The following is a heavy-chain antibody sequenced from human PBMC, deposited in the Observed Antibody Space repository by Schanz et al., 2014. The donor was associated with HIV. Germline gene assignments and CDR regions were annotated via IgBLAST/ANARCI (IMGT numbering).Heavy chain of an antibody. CDR1: GYTFTNYG. V-gene: IGHV1-18*01. J-gene: IGHJ5*02. Sequence: QLQLVQSGAEVRKSGASVKVSCKASGYTFTNYGITWVRQAPGQGLEWMGWISTYNGHTKYAQKFQGRLIMTRDTPTATAYMELRSLRSDDTALYYCARMVRLDHWIDHWGPGTLVTVSS. D-gene: IGHD1-1*01. CDR3: ARMVRLDHWIDH. CDR2: ISTYNGHT.